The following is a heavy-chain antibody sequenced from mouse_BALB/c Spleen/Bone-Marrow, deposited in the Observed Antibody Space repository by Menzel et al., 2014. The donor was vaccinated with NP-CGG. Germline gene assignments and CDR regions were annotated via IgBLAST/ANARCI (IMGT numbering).Heavy chain of an antibody. CDR1: YSVTSDYA. CDR2: ISYSGST. CDR3: ARRNWVYYAMDY. J-gene: IGHJ4*01. Sequence: YSVTSDYAWNWIRQFPGNKLEWMGYISYSGSTSYNPSLKSRISITRDTSKNQFFLQLNSVTSEDTATYYCARRNWVYYAMDYWGQGTSVTVSS. V-gene: IGHV3-2*02. D-gene: IGHD4-1*01.